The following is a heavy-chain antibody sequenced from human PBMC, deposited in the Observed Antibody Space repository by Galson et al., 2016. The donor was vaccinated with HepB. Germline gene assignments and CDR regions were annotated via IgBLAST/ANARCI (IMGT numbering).Heavy chain of an antibody. V-gene: IGHV3-30*18. CDR3: AKDEFLEGDYYYYGMDV. J-gene: IGHJ6*02. Sequence: SLRLSCAASGFTFSSYGMHWVRQAPGKGLEWVAVISYDGSTKYYADSVKGRFTIPRDNSKNTLYLQMSSLRAEDTAVYYCAKDEFLEGDYYYYGMDVWGQGTTVTVSS. CDR2: ISYDGSTK. D-gene: IGHD3-3*01. CDR1: GFTFSSYG.